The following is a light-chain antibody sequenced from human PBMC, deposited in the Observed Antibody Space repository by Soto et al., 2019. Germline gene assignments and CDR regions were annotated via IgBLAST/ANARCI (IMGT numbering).Light chain of an antibody. V-gene: IGLV1-44*01. CDR3: ASWDGSLNRPL. CDR2: RNN. Sequence: QSVLNQAPSASGTPGQTVTISCSGSSSNTGSNAVDWYQQLPGTAPKLVIYRNNQRPSGVPDRFSGSKSGTSASLAISGLQSEDEADYYCASWDGSLNRPLFGGGTKLTVL. CDR1: SSNTGSNA. J-gene: IGLJ2*01.